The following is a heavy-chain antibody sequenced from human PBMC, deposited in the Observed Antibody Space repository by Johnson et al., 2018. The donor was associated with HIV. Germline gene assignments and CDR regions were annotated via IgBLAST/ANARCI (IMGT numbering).Heavy chain of an antibody. D-gene: IGHD3-10*01. J-gene: IGHJ3*01. CDR1: GFAFSDYA. CDR3: ASNEVAYGSGINTAFDV. CDR2: ISYDGSNK. V-gene: IGHV3-30-3*01. Sequence: VQLVESGGGVVRPGRSLRLSCAASGFAFSDYAMHWVRQAPGKGLEWVAVISYDGSNKYYADSVKGRFTISRDNSNNTLYLQMNSLRPEDTAVFYCASNEVAYGSGINTAFDVWGQGTMVAVSS.